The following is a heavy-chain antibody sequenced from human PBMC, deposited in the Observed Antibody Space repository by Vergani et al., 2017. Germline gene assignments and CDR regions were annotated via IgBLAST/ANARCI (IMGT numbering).Heavy chain of an antibody. CDR1: GGSISSYY. CDR3: ARGPLGYFSSTSCYTGWFDP. J-gene: IGHJ5*02. D-gene: IGHD2-2*02. Sequence: QVQLQESGPGLVKPSETLSLTCTVSGGSISSYYWSWIRQPPGKGLEWIGYIYYSGSTNYNPSLKSRVTISVDTSKNQFSLKLSSVTAADTAVYYCARGPLGYFSSTSCYTGWFDPWGQGTLVTVSS. V-gene: IGHV4-59*01. CDR2: IYYSGST.